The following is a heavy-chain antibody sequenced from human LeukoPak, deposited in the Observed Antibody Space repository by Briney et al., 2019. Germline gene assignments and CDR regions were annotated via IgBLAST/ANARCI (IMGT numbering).Heavy chain of an antibody. Sequence: PGRSLRLSRAASGFTLIINDMTGVPHAPGKGLECGSVLYSDGNTKYADSVQGRFTISGDKSKNTLYLEMNSLSPDDTAVYYCARGVEPLAANTLAYWGQGTLVTVSS. V-gene: IGHV3-53*01. J-gene: IGHJ4*02. CDR2: LYSDGNT. CDR3: ARGVEPLAANTLAY. CDR1: GFTLIIND. D-gene: IGHD1-14*01.